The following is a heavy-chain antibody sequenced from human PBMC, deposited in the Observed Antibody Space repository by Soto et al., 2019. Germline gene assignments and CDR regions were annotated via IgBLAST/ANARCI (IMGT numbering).Heavy chain of an antibody. CDR1: GGSISSSSYY. Sequence: SETLSLTCTVSGGSISSSSYYWGWIRQPPGKGLEWIGSIYYSGSTYYNPSLKSRVTISVDTSKNQFSMKLSSVTAADTAVYYCASPSSNPTWYFDYWGQGILVTVSS. D-gene: IGHD6-13*01. CDR2: IYYSGST. CDR3: ASPSSNPTWYFDY. V-gene: IGHV4-39*01. J-gene: IGHJ4*02.